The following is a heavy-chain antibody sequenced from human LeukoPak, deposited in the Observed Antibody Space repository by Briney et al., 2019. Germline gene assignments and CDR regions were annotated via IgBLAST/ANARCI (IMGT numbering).Heavy chain of an antibody. D-gene: IGHD3-9*01. CDR2: IYHSGTS. Sequence: SETLSLTCTVSGYSISSGYYWGWIRPPPGRGLEWIGSIYHSGTSYYNPSLKNRVTISVDTSKNQFSLNLSSVTAADTAVYYCARDLGRYYDRGTLSAFDIWGQGTMVTVSS. J-gene: IGHJ3*02. CDR3: ARDLGRYYDRGTLSAFDI. V-gene: IGHV4-38-2*02. CDR1: GYSISSGYY.